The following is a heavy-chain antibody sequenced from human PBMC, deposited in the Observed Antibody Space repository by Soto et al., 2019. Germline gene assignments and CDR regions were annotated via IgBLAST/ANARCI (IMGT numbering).Heavy chain of an antibody. CDR1: GFTFNYYA. CDR3: AKGRSSDGSFSNY. J-gene: IGHJ4*02. V-gene: IGHV3-23*01. D-gene: IGHD2-15*01. CDR2: ISGSGDTT. Sequence: EVQLLESGGGLVQPGGSLRLSCAVSGFTFNYYAMSWVRQAPGKGLEWVSTISGSGDTTYYADSVKGRFTISRDDSKNTLFLQMSSLRAEDTAVYYCAKGRSSDGSFSNYWGQGTLVAVSS.